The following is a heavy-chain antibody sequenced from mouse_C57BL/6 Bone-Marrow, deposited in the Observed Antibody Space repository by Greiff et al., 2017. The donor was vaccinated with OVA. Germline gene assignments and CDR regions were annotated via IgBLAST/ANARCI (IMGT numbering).Heavy chain of an antibody. CDR3: ARDPTTVVGGYFDY. Sequence: VKLMESGAELARPGASVKLSCKASGYTFTSYGISWVKQRTGQGLEWIGEIYPRSGNTYYNEKFKGKATLTADKSSSTAYMELRSLTSEDSAVYFCARDPTTVVGGYFDYWGQGTTLTVSS. J-gene: IGHJ2*01. D-gene: IGHD1-1*01. CDR2: IYPRSGNT. CDR1: GYTFTSYG. V-gene: IGHV1-81*01.